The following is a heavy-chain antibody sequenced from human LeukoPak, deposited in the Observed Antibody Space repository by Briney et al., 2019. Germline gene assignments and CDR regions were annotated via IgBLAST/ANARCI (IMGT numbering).Heavy chain of an antibody. J-gene: IGHJ3*02. CDR1: GASISSGRYH. CDR2: IYYSGST. D-gene: IGHD3-22*01. CDR3: ARDPGSYYDRPGRGAFDI. V-gene: IGHV4-61*01. Sequence: PSETLSLTCTVSGASISSGRYHWTWIRQPPGKGLEWIGYIYYSGSTNYNPSLKSRVTISVDTSKNQFSLKLSSVTAADTAVYYCARDPGSYYDRPGRGAFDIWGQGTMVTVSS.